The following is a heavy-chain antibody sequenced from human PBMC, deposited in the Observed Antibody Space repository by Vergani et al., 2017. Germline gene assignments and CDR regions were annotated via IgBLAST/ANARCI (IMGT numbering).Heavy chain of an antibody. CDR1: GGSISSSNW. CDR2: IYHSGST. CDR3: ARFLTGTTIYYYYGMDV. V-gene: IGHV4-4*02. D-gene: IGHD1-20*01. J-gene: IGHJ6*02. Sequence: QVQLQESGPGLVKPSGTLSLTCAVSGGSISSSNWWSWVRQPPGKGLEWVGEIYHSGSTNYNPSLKSRFTISVDNPKNQFPLKLSSVTAANTAVYYCARFLTGTTIYYYYGMDVWGQGTTVTVSS.